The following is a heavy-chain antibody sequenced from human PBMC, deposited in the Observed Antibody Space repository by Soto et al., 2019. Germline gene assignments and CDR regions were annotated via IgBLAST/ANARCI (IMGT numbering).Heavy chain of an antibody. D-gene: IGHD5-18*01. CDR2: IIPIFGTA. CDR1: GGTFSSYA. Sequence: QVQLVQSGAEVKKPGSSVKVSCKASGGTFSSYAISWVRQAPGQGLGWMGGIIPIFGTANYAQKFQGRVTLTADESTSTDYMELSSLRSEDTAVYYCARAIQLWPPSVDYWGQGTLVTVSS. V-gene: IGHV1-69*12. CDR3: ARAIQLWPPSVDY. J-gene: IGHJ4*02.